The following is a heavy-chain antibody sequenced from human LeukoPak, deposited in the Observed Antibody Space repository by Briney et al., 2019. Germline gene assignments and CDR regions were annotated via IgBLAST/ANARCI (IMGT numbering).Heavy chain of an antibody. Sequence: PSETLSLTCSVSGGSISRSSHYWGWIRQPPGKGLEWIGSIYYSGSTYYNPSLKSRVTISVDTSKNQFSLKLSSVTAADTAVYYCASGPRPFDYWGQGTLVTVSS. CDR1: GGSISRSSHY. CDR2: IYYSGST. CDR3: ASGPRPFDY. V-gene: IGHV4-39*01. J-gene: IGHJ4*02.